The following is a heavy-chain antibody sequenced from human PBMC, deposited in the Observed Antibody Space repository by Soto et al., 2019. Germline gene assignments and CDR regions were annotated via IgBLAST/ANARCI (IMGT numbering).Heavy chain of an antibody. J-gene: IGHJ4*02. D-gene: IGHD6-19*01. CDR1: RGTFSSYA. Sequence: QVQLVQSGAEVKKPGSSVKVSCKASRGTFSSYAISWVRQAPGQGLEWMGGIIPIFGTASYAQKFQGRVTITADESTSTAYMELGSLRPEDTAVYYCARDVQVAVAGSGIEVWGQGTLVTVSS. V-gene: IGHV1-69*01. CDR2: IIPIFGTA. CDR3: ARDVQVAVAGSGIEV.